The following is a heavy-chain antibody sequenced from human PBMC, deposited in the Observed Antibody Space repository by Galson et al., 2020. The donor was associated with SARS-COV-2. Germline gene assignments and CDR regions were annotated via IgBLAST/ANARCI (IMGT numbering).Heavy chain of an antibody. V-gene: IGHV3-7*01. CDR1: GFTFSSYW. D-gene: IGHD4-4*01. CDR3: ARDTYSNYDYYYGMDV. CDR2: IKQDGSEK. Sequence: GGSLRLSCAASGFTFSSYWMSWVRQAPGKGLEWMANIKQDGSEKYYVDSVKGRFTISRDNAKNSLYLQMNSLRAEDTAVYYCARDTYSNYDYYYGMDVWGQGTTVTVSS. J-gene: IGHJ6*02.